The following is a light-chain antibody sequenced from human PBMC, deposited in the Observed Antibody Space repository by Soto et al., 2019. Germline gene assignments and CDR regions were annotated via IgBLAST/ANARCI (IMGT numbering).Light chain of an antibody. CDR3: QQYGSSPRT. J-gene: IGKJ2*01. Sequence: EIVLTQSPGTLSLSPGERATLSCRASQSVSRNYLAWYQQKPGQAPRLLIYGASSRDTGIPDRFSGSGSGTDFTLTISRLEPEDFALYYCQQYGSSPRTFGQGTKLEIK. V-gene: IGKV3-20*01. CDR1: QSVSRNY. CDR2: GAS.